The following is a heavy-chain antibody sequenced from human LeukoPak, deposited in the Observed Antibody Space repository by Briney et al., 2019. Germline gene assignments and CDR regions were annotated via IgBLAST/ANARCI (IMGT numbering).Heavy chain of an antibody. J-gene: IGHJ4*02. CDR2: ISAYNGNT. Sequence: ASVKVSCKASGYTFSSYGISWVRQAPGQGLEWMGWISAYNGNTNYAQKLQGRVTMTTDTPTSTAYMELRSLRSDDTAVYYCARAYCSGGSCYLLYYFDYWGQGTLVTVSS. D-gene: IGHD2-15*01. V-gene: IGHV1-18*01. CDR3: ARAYCSGGSCYLLYYFDY. CDR1: GYTFSSYG.